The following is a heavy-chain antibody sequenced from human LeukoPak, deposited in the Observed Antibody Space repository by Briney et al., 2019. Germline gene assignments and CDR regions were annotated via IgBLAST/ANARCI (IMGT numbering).Heavy chain of an antibody. V-gene: IGHV3-23*01. CDR1: GFSFSSYA. CDR3: ARARGVAANIDY. CDR2: ISGFGDST. J-gene: IGHJ4*02. D-gene: IGHD2-15*01. Sequence: GGSLRLSCAASGFSFSSYAMTWVRQAPGKGLEWVSAISGFGDSTYYADSVKGRFTISRDNSKNTLYLQMNSLRAEDTAVYYCARARGVAANIDYWGQGTLVTVSS.